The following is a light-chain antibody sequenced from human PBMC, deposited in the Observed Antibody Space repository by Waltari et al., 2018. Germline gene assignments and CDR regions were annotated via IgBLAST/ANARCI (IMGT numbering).Light chain of an antibody. Sequence: SCRASQTISRGYLAWYQQKPGQAPRLLIYGASSRATGIADRFSGSGSGADFTLSISRLEPDDFAVYYCQQYENSPRTFGQGTKVEI. J-gene: IGKJ1*01. CDR1: QTISRGY. CDR3: QQYENSPRT. CDR2: GAS. V-gene: IGKV3-20*01.